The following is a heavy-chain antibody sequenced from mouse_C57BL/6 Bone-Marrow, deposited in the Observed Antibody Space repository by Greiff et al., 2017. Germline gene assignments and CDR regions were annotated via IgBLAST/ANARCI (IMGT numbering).Heavy chain of an antibody. J-gene: IGHJ4*01. CDR3: ARGDTTVVARGYAMDY. V-gene: IGHV1-72*01. CDR1: GYTFTSYW. Sequence: QVQLQQPGAELVKPGASVKLSCKASGYTFTSYWMHWVKQRPGRGLEWIGRIDPNSGGTKYNEKFKSKATLTVDKPSSTAYMKLSSLTSEDSAVYYCARGDTTVVARGYAMDYWGQGTSVTVSS. D-gene: IGHD1-1*01. CDR2: IDPNSGGT.